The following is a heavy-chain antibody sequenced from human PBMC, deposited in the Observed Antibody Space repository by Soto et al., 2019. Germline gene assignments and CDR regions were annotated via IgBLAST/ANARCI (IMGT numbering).Heavy chain of an antibody. Sequence: GGSLRLSCAASGFTFSSYAMNWVRQAPGKGLEWVSGISGFGGTTYYADSVKGRFTISRDNSKNTLYLQMNSLRAEDTAVYYCVKGVQNSGWPYWSQGTLVTVSS. CDR3: VKGVQNSGWPY. J-gene: IGHJ4*02. D-gene: IGHD6-19*01. CDR2: ISGFGGTT. CDR1: GFTFSSYA. V-gene: IGHV3-23*01.